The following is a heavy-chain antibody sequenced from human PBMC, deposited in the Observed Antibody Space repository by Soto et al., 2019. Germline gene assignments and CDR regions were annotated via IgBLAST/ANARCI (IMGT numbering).Heavy chain of an antibody. CDR3: ARGGGSTKVDY. CDR2: TSNSGST. D-gene: IGHD3-16*01. J-gene: IGHJ4*02. V-gene: IGHV4-31*03. Sequence: QVQLQESGPGMVKPSQTLSLTCTVSGGSITSSGYYWSWIRQHPGEGLEWIWFTSNSGSTSYNPSLKSRVTISVDKSSNQFSLNLNSVTAADTAVYYCARGGGSTKVDYWGQGTLVTVSP. CDR1: GGSITSSGYY.